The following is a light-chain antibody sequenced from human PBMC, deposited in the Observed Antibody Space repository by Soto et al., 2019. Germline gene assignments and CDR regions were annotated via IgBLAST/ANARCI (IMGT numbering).Light chain of an antibody. CDR3: RLYSGGAQGV. CDR1: TGAVTSGYY. V-gene: IGLV7-43*01. Sequence: QTVVTQEPSLTVSPGGTVTLTCASSTGAVTSGYYPNWFQQKPGQAPRALMYSTSNKHSWTPARFSGSLLGGKAALTLSGGQHEDEAAYYCRLYSGGAQGVFGGGTKLTVL. CDR2: STS. J-gene: IGLJ3*02.